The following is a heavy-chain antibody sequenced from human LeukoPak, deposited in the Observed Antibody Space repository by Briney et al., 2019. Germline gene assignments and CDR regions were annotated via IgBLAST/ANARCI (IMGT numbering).Heavy chain of an antibody. J-gene: IGHJ3*02. CDR3: ASPTDYYDSSTPFDI. V-gene: IGHV1-69*05. CDR2: IIPIFGTA. CDR1: GGTFSSYA. Sequence: SVKVSCKASGGTFSSYAIRWVRQAPGQGLEWMGGIIPIFGTANYAQKFQGRVTITTDESTSTAYMELSSLRSEDTAVYYCASPTDYYDSSTPFDIWGQGTMVTVSS. D-gene: IGHD3-22*01.